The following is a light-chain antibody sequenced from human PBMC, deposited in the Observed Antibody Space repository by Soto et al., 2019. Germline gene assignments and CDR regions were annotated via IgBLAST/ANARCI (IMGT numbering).Light chain of an antibody. J-gene: IGLJ1*01. Sequence: QSGLTQPPSASGSPGQSGTISCTGTSSDIGTYDYVSWYQHLPDKAPKLIIYEVSKRPSGVPDRFSGSKSGNTASLTVSGLQAEDEGDYYCCSYGGGNNFYVFGTGTKVTV. V-gene: IGLV2-8*01. CDR2: EVS. CDR1: SSDIGTYDY. CDR3: CSYGGGNNFYV.